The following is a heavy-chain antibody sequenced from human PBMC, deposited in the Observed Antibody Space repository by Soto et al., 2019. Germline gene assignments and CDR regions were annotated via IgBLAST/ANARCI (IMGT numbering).Heavy chain of an antibody. Sequence: SETLSLTCTVSGGSISSCGYYWSWIRQHPGKGLEWIGYIYYSGSTYYNPSLKSRVTISVDTSKNQFSLKLSSVTAADTAVYYCARVIDGDIENFYYWGQETLVTVAS. V-gene: IGHV4-31*03. CDR1: GGSISSCGYY. CDR2: IYYSGST. J-gene: IGHJ4*02. D-gene: IGHD4-17*01. CDR3: ARVIDGDIENFYY.